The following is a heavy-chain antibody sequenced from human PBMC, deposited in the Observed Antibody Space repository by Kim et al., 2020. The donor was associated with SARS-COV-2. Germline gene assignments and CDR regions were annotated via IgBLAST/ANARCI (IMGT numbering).Heavy chain of an antibody. CDR2: IYYSGST. CDR1: GGSISSGDYY. D-gene: IGHD2-2*01. CDR3: ARFRQSVVSAAMYFDY. J-gene: IGHJ4*02. Sequence: SETLSLTCTVSGGSISSGDYYWSWIRQPPGKGLEWIGYIYYSGSTYYNPSLKSRVTISVDTSKNQFSLKLSSVTAADTAVYYCARFRQSVVSAAMYFDYWGQGTLVTVSS. V-gene: IGHV4-30-4*01.